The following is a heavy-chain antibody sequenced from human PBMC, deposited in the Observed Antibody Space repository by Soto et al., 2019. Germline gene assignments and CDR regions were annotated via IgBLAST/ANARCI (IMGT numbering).Heavy chain of an antibody. CDR3: ARGTPFIAVAVAGAFDI. V-gene: IGHV4-34*01. Sequence: SETLSLTCAVYGGSFSGYYWSWIRQPPGKGLEWIGEINHSGSTNYNPSLKSRVTISVDTSKNQFSLKLSSVTAADTAVYYCARGTPFIAVAVAGAFDIWGQGTMVTGSS. CDR1: GGSFSGYY. CDR2: INHSGST. D-gene: IGHD6-19*01. J-gene: IGHJ3*02.